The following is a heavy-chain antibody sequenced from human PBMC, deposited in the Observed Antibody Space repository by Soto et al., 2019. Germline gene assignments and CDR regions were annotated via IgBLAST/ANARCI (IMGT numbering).Heavy chain of an antibody. J-gene: IGHJ5*02. CDR1: GYTFTSYG. V-gene: IGHV1-18*04. D-gene: IGHD4-17*01. CDR3: ATGTTLTARFDP. CDR2: ISAYNGNT. Sequence: ASVKVSCKASGYTFTSYGISWVRQAPGQGLEWMGWISAYNGNTNYAQKFQGRVTITADESTSTAYMELSSLRSEDTAVYYCATGTTLTARFDPWGQGTLVTVSS.